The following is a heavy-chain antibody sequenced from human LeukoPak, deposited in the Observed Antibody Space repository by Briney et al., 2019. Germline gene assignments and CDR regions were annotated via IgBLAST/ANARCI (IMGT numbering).Heavy chain of an antibody. Sequence: SQTLSLTCTASGGSISSGGYSWSWIRQHPGKGLEWIGYIYYSGTTYYNPSLKSRVTISVDTSNNQFFLKLSSVTAADTAVYYCARDSAEQQLVPTLRWFDPWGQGTLVTVSS. J-gene: IGHJ5*02. CDR3: ARDSAEQQLVPTLRWFDP. D-gene: IGHD6-13*01. V-gene: IGHV4-31*03. CDR2: IYYSGTT. CDR1: GGSISSGGYS.